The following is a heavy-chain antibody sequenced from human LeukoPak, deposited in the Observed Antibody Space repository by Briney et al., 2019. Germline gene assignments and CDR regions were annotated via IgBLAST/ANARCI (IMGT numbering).Heavy chain of an antibody. V-gene: IGHV4-61*02. CDR1: GGSISSGSYY. CDR2: IYTSGST. CDR3: AREVYSYYYDSSGYYSILGWFDP. Sequence: SETLSLTCTVSGGSISSGSYYWSWIRQPAGKGLEWIGRIYTSGSTNYNPSLKSRVTISVDTSKNQFSLKLSSVTAADTAVYYCAREVYSYYYDSSGYYSILGWFDPWGQGTLVTVSS. J-gene: IGHJ5*02. D-gene: IGHD3-22*01.